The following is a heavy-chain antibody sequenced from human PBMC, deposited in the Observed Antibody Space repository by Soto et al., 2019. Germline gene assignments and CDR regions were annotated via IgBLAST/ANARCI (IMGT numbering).Heavy chain of an antibody. J-gene: IGHJ6*02. CDR1: GYTFTCYY. Sequence: ASVKVSCKASGYTFTCYYTHWVRQAPGQGLEWMGWINPNSGGTNYAQKFQGWVTMTRDTSISTAYMELSRLRSDDTAVYYCARDSYYYGMDVWGQGTTVTVSS. V-gene: IGHV1-2*04. CDR3: ARDSYYYGMDV. CDR2: INPNSGGT.